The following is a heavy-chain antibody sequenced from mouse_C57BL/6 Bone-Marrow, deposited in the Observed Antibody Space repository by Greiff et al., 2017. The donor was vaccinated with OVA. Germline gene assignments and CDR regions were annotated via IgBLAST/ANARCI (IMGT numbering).Heavy chain of an antibody. Sequence: EVQLQQSGAELVRPGASVKLSCTASGFNIKDDYMHWVKQRPEQGLEWIGRIDPENGDTEYASKFQGKATITADTSSNTAYLQLSSLTSEDTAVYYCTTRLRHRGYWGQGTTLTVSS. CDR3: TTRLRHRGY. CDR2: IDPENGDT. V-gene: IGHV14-4*01. D-gene: IGHD1-1*01. J-gene: IGHJ2*01. CDR1: GFNIKDDY.